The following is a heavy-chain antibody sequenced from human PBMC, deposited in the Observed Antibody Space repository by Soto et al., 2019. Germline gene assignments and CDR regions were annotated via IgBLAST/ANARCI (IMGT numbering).Heavy chain of an antibody. CDR3: ARAPSGDCKNGMDV. J-gene: IGHJ6*02. V-gene: IGHV2-70*01. CDR2: IDWDDDK. Sequence: GSRPTLVNPTQTLTLTCHFSGFSLNTRGMCVSWIRQPPGKALEWLALIDWDDDKYYTSSLKTRLTISKDTSKSQVVFTMTNMDPADTATYYCARAPSGDCKNGMDVWGQGTTVTVSS. CDR1: GFSLNTRGMC. D-gene: IGHD2-21*02.